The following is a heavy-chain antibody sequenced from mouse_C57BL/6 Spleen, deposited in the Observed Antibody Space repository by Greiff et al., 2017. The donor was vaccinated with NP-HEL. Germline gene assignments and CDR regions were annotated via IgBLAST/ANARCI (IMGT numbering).Heavy chain of an antibody. V-gene: IGHV1-55*01. J-gene: IGHJ1*03. Sequence: QVQLQQPGAELVKPGASVKMSCKASGYTFTSYWITWVKQRPGQGLEWIGDIYPGSGSTNYNEKFKSKATLTVDTSSSTAYMQLSSLTSEDSAVYYCARWGTTVVASDWYFDVWGTGTTVTVSS. CDR2: IYPGSGST. CDR1: GYTFTSYW. D-gene: IGHD1-1*01. CDR3: ARWGTTVVASDWYFDV.